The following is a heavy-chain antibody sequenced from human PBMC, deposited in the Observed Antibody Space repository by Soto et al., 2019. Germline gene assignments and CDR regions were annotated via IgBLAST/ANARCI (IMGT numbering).Heavy chain of an antibody. J-gene: IGHJ4*02. Sequence: QLQLQESGPGLVKPSETLSLTCTVSVGSISSSSYYWGWIRQPPGKWLEWLGSSYYSGSTYYNPSLNSRVNISVDTSNNQFSVKLSSVTAGDTAVYYCARHGRSVRYRYYFDYWGQGTLVPVSS. CDR1: VGSISSSSYY. D-gene: IGHD1-26*01. V-gene: IGHV4-39*01. CDR3: ARHGRSVRYRYYFDY. CDR2: SYYSGST.